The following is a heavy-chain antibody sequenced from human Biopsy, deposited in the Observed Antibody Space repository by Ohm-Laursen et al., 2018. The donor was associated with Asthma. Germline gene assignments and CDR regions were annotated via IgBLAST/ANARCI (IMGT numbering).Heavy chain of an antibody. V-gene: IGHV3-53*01. CDR3: ARGDSSGWSHYYFDY. CDR1: GFTVSRDH. Sequence: SLRLSCAAPGFTVSRDHMFWVRQAPGKGLEWVSVIYSGGTSHTADPVRGRFTISRDFSKNTLHLQMHSLRVEDTAVYYRARGDSSGWSHYYFDYWGQGTLVTVSS. CDR2: IYSGGTS. J-gene: IGHJ4*02. D-gene: IGHD6-19*01.